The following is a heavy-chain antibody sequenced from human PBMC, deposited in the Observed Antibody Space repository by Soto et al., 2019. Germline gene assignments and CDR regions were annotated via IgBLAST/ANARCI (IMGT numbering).Heavy chain of an antibody. J-gene: IGHJ6*02. CDR3: ARALPVSRYCISIDCPRSGMDV. CDR2: INQSGST. V-gene: IGHV4-34*01. CDR1: GGSFSGYY. D-gene: IGHD2-2*01. Sequence: SETLSLTFAVYGGSFSGYYWSWVRQPPGKGLEWIAEINQSGSTNYNPSLKSRVTISVDTSKNYFSLKISFVTAADTAVYYCARALPVSRYCISIDCPRSGMDVWGQGTTVAVYS.